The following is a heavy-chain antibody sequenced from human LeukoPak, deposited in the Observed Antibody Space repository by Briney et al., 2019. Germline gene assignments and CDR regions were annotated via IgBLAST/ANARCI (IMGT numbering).Heavy chain of an antibody. CDR1: GGSISSYY. D-gene: IGHD1-1*01. Sequence: SETLSLTCSVSGGSISSYYWNWIRQTPGKGLQRIGYTHYSGSTNYNPSLKSRVSISVDTSKNQFSLKLSSVTAADTALYYCARGNAYNWRFDFWGQGTLVTVSS. CDR2: THYSGST. V-gene: IGHV4-59*01. CDR3: ARGNAYNWRFDF. J-gene: IGHJ4*02.